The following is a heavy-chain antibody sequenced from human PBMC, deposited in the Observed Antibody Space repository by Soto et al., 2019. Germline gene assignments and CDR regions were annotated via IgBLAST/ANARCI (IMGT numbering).Heavy chain of an antibody. CDR2: IIPIFGTA. J-gene: IGHJ6*02. Sequence: SVKVSCKASGGTFSSYAISWVRQAPGQGLEWMGGIIPIFGTANYAQKFQGRVTITADESTSTAYMELSSLRSEDTAVYYCASRLRFLEWSHRGYYGMDVWGQGTTVTVSS. D-gene: IGHD3-3*01. V-gene: IGHV1-69*13. CDR3: ASRLRFLEWSHRGYYGMDV. CDR1: GGTFSSYA.